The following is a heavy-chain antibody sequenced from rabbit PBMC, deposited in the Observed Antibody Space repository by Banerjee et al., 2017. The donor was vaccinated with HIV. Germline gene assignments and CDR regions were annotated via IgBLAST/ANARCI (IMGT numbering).Heavy chain of an antibody. Sequence: QSLEESGGDLVKPGGSLTLTCKASGIDFSLYYMSWVRQAPGKGLEWIGYIDPIFGSTYYATWVDGRFTISSHNAQNTLYLQLNSLTAADTATYFCARDGYIGGGDCYFDLWGQGTLVTVS. CDR3: ARDGYIGGGDCYFDL. CDR1: GIDFSLYY. CDR2: IDPIFGST. V-gene: IGHV1S7*01. J-gene: IGHJ4*01. D-gene: IGHD2-1*01.